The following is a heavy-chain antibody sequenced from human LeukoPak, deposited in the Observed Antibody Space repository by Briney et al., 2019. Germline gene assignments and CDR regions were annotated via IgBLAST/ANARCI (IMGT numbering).Heavy chain of an antibody. CDR2: ISGDGTTI. D-gene: IGHD4-17*01. Sequence: PGGSLRLSCAASGVMFSDFYMSWIRQAPWKGLEWISYISGDGTTIYNADSVKGRFTISRDNATKSLYLQMNSLRAEDTAVYYCAKGATVTPKTLGFDPWGQGTLVTVSS. J-gene: IGHJ5*02. CDR3: AKGATVTPKTLGFDP. V-gene: IGHV3-11*01. CDR1: GVMFSDFY.